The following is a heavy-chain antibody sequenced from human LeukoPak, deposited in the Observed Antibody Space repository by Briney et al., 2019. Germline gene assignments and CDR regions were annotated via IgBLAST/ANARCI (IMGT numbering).Heavy chain of an antibody. CDR2: VSGSGGNT. J-gene: IGHJ4*02. CDR3: AKGSYYYDSADYFDY. Sequence: GGSLRLSGAASGFTFSSYGMSWVRQAQGKGLEWVSTVSGSGGNTYYADSVKARVTISRDNSKNTLYLQMNSLRAEDTAVYHCAKGSYYYDSADYFDYWGQGTLVTVSS. D-gene: IGHD3-22*01. CDR1: GFTFSSYG. V-gene: IGHV3-23*01.